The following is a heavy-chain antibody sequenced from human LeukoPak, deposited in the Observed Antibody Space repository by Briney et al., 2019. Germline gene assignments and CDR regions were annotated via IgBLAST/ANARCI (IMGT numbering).Heavy chain of an antibody. CDR1: GYTFTSYG. D-gene: IGHD6-19*01. V-gene: IGHV1-18*01. CDR2: ISAYNGNT. CDR3: AREGDSSGVTWFDP. J-gene: IGHJ5*02. Sequence: ASVKVSCTASGYTFTSYGISWVRQAPGQGLEWMGWISAYNGNTNYAQKLQGRVTMTTDTSTSTAYMELRSLRSDDTAVYYCAREGDSSGVTWFDPWGQGTLVTVSS.